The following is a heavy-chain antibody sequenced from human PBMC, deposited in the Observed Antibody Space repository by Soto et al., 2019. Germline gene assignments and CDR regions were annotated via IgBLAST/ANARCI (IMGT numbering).Heavy chain of an antibody. CDR2: INHSGST. V-gene: IGHV4-34*01. D-gene: IGHD6-19*01. J-gene: IGHJ4*02. Sequence: PSETLSLTCAVYGGSFSGYYWSWIRQPPGKGLEWIGEINHSGSTNYNPSLKSRVTISVDTSKNQFSLKLSSVTAADTAVYYCARTPSRAYRAASTIRSRSGAWGQGTLVTVSS. CDR3: ARTPSRAYRAASTIRSRSGA. CDR1: GGSFSGYY.